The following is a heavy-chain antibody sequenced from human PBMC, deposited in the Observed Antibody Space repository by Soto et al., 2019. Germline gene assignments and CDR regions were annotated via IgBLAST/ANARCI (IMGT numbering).Heavy chain of an antibody. CDR2: INHSGST. J-gene: IGHJ4*02. CDR3: ARAPRIGRGGYRYYFDY. CDR1: GGYFSGYY. V-gene: IGHV4-34*01. D-gene: IGHD3-22*01. Sequence: PSETLSLTCAVYGGYFSGYYWSWIRQPPGKGLEWIGEINHSGSTNYNPSLKSRVTISVDTSKNQFSLKLSSVTAADTAVYYCARAPRIGRGGYRYYFDYWGQGTLVTVSS.